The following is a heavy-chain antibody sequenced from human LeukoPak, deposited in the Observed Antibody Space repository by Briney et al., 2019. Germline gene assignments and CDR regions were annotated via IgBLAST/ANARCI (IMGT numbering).Heavy chain of an antibody. CDR1: GFXFSSYG. D-gene: IGHD3-10*01. CDR2: ISYDGSNK. CDR3: AKTWVVRGVQEGAVDY. V-gene: IGHV3-30*18. J-gene: IGHJ4*01. Sequence: PGGSLRLSCAASGFXFSSYGIHWVRQAPGKGQEWVAVISYDGSNKYYADSVKGRFTISRDNSKNTLYLQMNSLRAEDTAVYYCAKTWVVRGVQEGAVDYWGHGTLVTVSS.